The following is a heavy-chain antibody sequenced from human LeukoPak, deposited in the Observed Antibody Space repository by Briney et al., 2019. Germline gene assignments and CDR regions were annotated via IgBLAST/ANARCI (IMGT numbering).Heavy chain of an antibody. CDR3: VRLYGSGYHYYGMDV. CDR2: IFYSGIT. CDR1: GDSISSSSYY. Sequence: SETLSLTCTVSGDSISSSSYYWGWIRQPPGKGLEWVGRIFYSGITYYTPSLKSRVTMSVDTSKNQFSLKLSSVTAADTAVYFCVRLYGSGYHYYGMDVWGQGTTVTVSS. J-gene: IGHJ6*02. D-gene: IGHD3-22*01. V-gene: IGHV4-39*01.